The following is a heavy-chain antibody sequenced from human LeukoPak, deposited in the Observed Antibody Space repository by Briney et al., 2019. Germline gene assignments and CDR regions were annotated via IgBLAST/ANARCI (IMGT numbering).Heavy chain of an antibody. CDR3: APGGSGTYS. CDR1: GFAFSSYG. CDR2: IRYDGSDK. D-gene: IGHD3-10*01. J-gene: IGHJ4*02. V-gene: IGHV3-30*02. Sequence: PGGSLRLSCAASGFAFSSYGMHWVRQAPGKGLEWVAFIRYDGSDKYYADSVKGRITISRDNSKNTVYVQMNSLRAEDTPVYYCAPGGSGTYSWGQGTLVTVSS.